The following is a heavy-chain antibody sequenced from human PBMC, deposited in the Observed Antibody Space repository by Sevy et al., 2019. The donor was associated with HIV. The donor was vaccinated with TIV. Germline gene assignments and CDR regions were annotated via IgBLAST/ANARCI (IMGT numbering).Heavy chain of an antibody. Sequence: GGSLRLSCAASGITFSSYAMSWVRQAPGKWLEWVSAISGSGGSTYYADSVKGRFTISRDNSKNTLYLQMNSLRAEDTAVYYCAKDPRYSYGYFWGQGILVTVSS. V-gene: IGHV3-23*01. D-gene: IGHD5-18*01. CDR3: AKDPRYSYGYF. J-gene: IGHJ4*02. CDR2: ISGSGGST. CDR1: GITFSSYA.